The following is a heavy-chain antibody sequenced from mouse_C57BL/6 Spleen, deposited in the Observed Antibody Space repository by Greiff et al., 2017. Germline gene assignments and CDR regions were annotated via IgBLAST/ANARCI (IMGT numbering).Heavy chain of an antibody. Sequence: VQLQQPGAELVMPGASVKLSCKASGYTFTSYWMHWVKQRPGQGLEWIGEIDPSDSYTNYNQKFNGKSTLTVDKSSSTAYMQLSSLTSEDSAVYYCAVWLRRPSFAYWGQGTLVTVSA. CDR1: GYTFTSYW. CDR3: AVWLRRPSFAY. CDR2: IDPSDSYT. J-gene: IGHJ3*01. V-gene: IGHV1-69*01. D-gene: IGHD2-2*01.